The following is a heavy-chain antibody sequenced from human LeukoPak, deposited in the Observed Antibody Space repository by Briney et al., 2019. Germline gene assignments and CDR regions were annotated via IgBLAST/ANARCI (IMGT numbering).Heavy chain of an antibody. D-gene: IGHD3-9*01. Sequence: ASVKVSCKASGYTFTGYYMHWVRQAPGQGLEWMGWINPNSGGTNYAQKFQGRVTMTRDTSISTAYVELSRLGSDDTAVYYCARPLLTGYYSYWFDPWGQGTLVTVSS. CDR1: GYTFTGYY. V-gene: IGHV1-2*02. CDR3: ARPLLTGYYSYWFDP. CDR2: INPNSGGT. J-gene: IGHJ5*02.